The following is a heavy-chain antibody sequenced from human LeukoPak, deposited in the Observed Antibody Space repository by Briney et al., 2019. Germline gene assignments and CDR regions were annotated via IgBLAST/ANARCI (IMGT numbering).Heavy chain of an antibody. CDR3: ARHFRDRWLRPYYFDY. D-gene: IGHD5-12*01. CDR2: IYPGDSDT. J-gene: IGHJ4*02. Sequence: GESLKISCKISGYKLTNNWIGWVRQVPGKGLEWMGIIYPGDSDTRYSPSFQGQVTISADKSISTAYLQWSSLKASDTAMYYCARHFRDRWLRPYYFDYWGQGTLVTVSS. V-gene: IGHV5-51*01. CDR1: GYKLTNNW.